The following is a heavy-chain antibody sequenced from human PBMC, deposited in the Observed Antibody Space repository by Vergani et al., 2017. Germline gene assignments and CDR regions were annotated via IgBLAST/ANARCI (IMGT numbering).Heavy chain of an antibody. CDR3: ARRRGYCSSTSCYYYNYDYYMDA. Sequence: QVHLQQWGTGLLKPSETLSLTCAVYGGSFSGYYWSWIRQPPGKGLEWIGEINHSGSTNYNPSLKSRVTISVDTSKNQFSLKLSSVTAADTAVYYCARRRGYCSSTSCYYYNYDYYMDAWDKGTTVTVSS. CDR2: INHSGST. J-gene: IGHJ6*03. V-gene: IGHV4-34*01. D-gene: IGHD2-2*01. CDR1: GGSFSGYY.